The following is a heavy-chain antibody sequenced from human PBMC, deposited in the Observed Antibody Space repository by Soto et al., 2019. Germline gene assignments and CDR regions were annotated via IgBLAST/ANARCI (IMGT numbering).Heavy chain of an antibody. CDR2: IIPIFGTA. CDR1: GGTFSSYA. Sequence: SVKVSCKASGGTFSSYAISWVRQAPGQGLEWMGGIIPIFGTANYAQKFQGRVTITADESTGTAYMELSSLRSEDTAVYYCARDRLTAQGKGYYYGMDVWGQGTTVTVSS. CDR3: ARDRLTAQGKGYYYGMDV. D-gene: IGHD5-18*01. J-gene: IGHJ6*02. V-gene: IGHV1-69*13.